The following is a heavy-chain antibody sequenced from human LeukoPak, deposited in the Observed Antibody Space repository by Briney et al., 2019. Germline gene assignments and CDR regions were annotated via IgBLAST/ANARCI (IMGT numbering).Heavy chain of an antibody. J-gene: IGHJ6*01. Sequence: PGRSLRLSCAASGFTFSSYGMHWVRQAPGKGLEWVAVIWYDGSNKYYADSVKGRFTISRDNSKNTLYLQMNSLSAEDTAVYYCARDSPYCSSTSCHGGYYGMDVWGKGTTVTVSS. CDR3: ARDSPYCSSTSCHGGYYGMDV. CDR2: IWYDGSNK. V-gene: IGHV3-33*01. CDR1: GFTFSSYG. D-gene: IGHD2-2*01.